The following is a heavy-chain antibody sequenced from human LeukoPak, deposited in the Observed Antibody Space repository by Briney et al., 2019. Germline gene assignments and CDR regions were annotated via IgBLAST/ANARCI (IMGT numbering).Heavy chain of an antibody. J-gene: IGHJ3*02. CDR2: IYYSGST. V-gene: IGHV4-39*01. CDR1: GGSISSSNYY. D-gene: IGHD3-3*01. CDR3: ARRVTIFGVVIMDAFDI. Sequence: SETLSLTCTVSGGSISSSNYYWGWIRLPPGKGLEWIGSIYYSGSTYYSPSLKSRVTISVDTSKNQFSLRLSSVTAADTAVYYCARRVTIFGVVIMDAFDIWGQGTMVTVSS.